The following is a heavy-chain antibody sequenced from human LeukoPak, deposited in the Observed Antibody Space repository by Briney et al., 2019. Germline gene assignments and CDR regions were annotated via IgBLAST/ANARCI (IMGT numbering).Heavy chain of an antibody. CDR2: ISSSSSYI. J-gene: IGHJ4*02. CDR3: ARDIRGWYTY. V-gene: IGHV3-21*01. CDR1: GFTFSTYT. D-gene: IGHD6-19*01. Sequence: GGSLRLSCAASGFTFSTYTMNWVRQAPGKGLEWVSFISSSSSYIYYADSVKGRFTISRDDAKNSLYLQMNSLRAEDTAVYYCARDIRGWYTYWGQGTLVTVPP.